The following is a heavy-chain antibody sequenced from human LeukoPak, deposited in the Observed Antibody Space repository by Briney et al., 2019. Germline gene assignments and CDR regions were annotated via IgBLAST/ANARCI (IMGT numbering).Heavy chain of an antibody. D-gene: IGHD1-26*01. J-gene: IGHJ4*02. CDR2: IYYSGST. CDR1: GYSISSTNW. CDR3: ARVVASPIYSGSYYFDY. V-gene: IGHV4-28*03. Sequence: SETLSLTCAVSGYSISSTNWWGWIRQPPGKGLEWIGYIYYSGSTYYNPSLKSRVTMSVDPSKNQFSLRLSSVTAVDTAVYYCARVVASPIYSGSYYFDYWGPGTLVTVSS.